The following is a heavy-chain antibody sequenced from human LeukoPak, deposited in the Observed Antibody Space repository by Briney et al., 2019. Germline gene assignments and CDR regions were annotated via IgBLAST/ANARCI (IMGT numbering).Heavy chain of an antibody. Sequence: GGSLRLSCAASGFTFSTYAIHWVRQAPGKGLEWVAVTSSDLNVKLYADSVKGRFTISRDNSRSTLYLQMNSLRPEDTAIYYCAREGYYGSGSPPSLYFDYWGQGTLVTVSS. CDR2: TSSDLNVK. D-gene: IGHD3-10*01. V-gene: IGHV3-30-3*01. J-gene: IGHJ4*02. CDR1: GFTFSTYA. CDR3: AREGYYGSGSPPSLYFDY.